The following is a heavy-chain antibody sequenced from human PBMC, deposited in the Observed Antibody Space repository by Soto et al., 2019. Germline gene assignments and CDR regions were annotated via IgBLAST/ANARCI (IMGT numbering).Heavy chain of an antibody. Sequence: KASETLSLTCTVSGGSVSSGSYYWSWIRQPPGKGLEWIGYIYYSGSTNYNPSLKSRVTISVDTSKNQFSLKLSSVTAADTAVYYCGASFDYWGQGTLVTVSS. J-gene: IGHJ4*02. D-gene: IGHD1-26*01. V-gene: IGHV4-61*01. CDR2: IYYSGST. CDR1: GGSVSSGSYY. CDR3: GASFDY.